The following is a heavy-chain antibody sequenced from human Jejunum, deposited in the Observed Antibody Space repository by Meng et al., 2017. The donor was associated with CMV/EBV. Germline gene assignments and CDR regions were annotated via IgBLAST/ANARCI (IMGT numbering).Heavy chain of an antibody. CDR3: AHRPSGYGGDFWFH. CDR2: IYWDDDT. J-gene: IGHJ4*02. V-gene: IGHV2-5*02. D-gene: IGHD2-21*01. Sequence: QFTLKESGPTLGKPTQTLTLTCTFSGFSVTTSGVAVGWIRQPPGKALEWLALIYWDDDTRYSPSLKSRLTITKDSSKSQVVLTMTNMGPVDTATYYCAHRPSGYGGDFWFHWGQGTLVTVSS. CDR1: GFSVTTSGVA.